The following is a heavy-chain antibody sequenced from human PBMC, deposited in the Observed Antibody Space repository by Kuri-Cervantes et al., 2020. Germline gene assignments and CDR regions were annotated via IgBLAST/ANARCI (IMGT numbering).Heavy chain of an antibody. V-gene: IGHV3-13*01. J-gene: IGHJ6*02. CDR2: IGTAGDT. Sequence: LSLTCAASGFTLSNYDMHWVRQATGKGLEWVSAIGTAGDTYYPGSVKGRFTISRENAKNSLYLQMNSLRAGDTAVYYCARGKRSGSYYNEPYYYYGMDVWGQGTTVTVSS. CDR3: ARGKRSGSYYNEPYYYYGMDV. CDR1: GFTLSNYD. D-gene: IGHD3-10*01.